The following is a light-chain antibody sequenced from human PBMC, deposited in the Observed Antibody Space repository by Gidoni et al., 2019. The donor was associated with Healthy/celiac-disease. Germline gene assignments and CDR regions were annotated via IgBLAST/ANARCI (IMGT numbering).Light chain of an antibody. J-gene: IGKJ1*01. CDR1: HSVLYSSNKKNY. V-gene: IGKV4-1*01. CDR2: WSS. CDR3: QQYYSTPRT. Sequence: DIVITQSPDSLAVSLGERATINCTSSHSVLYSSNKKNYLARYQQRPGPHPMLLSYWSSTRESGVPDLLSGSGSGTDFTLTISIRQAEDVAVYYCQQYYSTPRTFXQXTKVEIK.